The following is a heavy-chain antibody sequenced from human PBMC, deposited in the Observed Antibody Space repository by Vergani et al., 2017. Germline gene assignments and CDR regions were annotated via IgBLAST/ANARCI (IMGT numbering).Heavy chain of an antibody. Sequence: EVQLVESGGGLVQPGGSLKLSCAASGFTFSGSAMHWVRPASGKGLEWVGRIRSKANSYATAYAASVKGRFNISRDDSKNTAYLQMNSLKTEDTAVYYCTRLGAGAGMGGDYWGQGTLVTVSS. CDR3: TRLGAGAGMGGDY. D-gene: IGHD6-19*01. V-gene: IGHV3-73*02. CDR1: GFTFSGSA. CDR2: IRSKANSYAT. J-gene: IGHJ4*02.